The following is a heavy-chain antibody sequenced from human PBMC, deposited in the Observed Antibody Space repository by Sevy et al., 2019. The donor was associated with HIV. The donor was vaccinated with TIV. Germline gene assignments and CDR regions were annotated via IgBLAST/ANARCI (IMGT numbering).Heavy chain of an antibody. V-gene: IGHV3-15*01. J-gene: IGHJ4*02. D-gene: IGHD6-25*01. CDR3: STDGGITAGGIFDN. CDR2: IKPKSDGGTT. Sequence: GGSLRLSCATSGFSFSKAYLSWVRQAPGKGLEWVGRIKPKSDGGTTDYAPPIKGRFTISRDDLKEMLYLQVNRLRTEDTAVYYCSTDGGITAGGIFDNWAQGTLVTVSS. CDR1: GFSFSKAY.